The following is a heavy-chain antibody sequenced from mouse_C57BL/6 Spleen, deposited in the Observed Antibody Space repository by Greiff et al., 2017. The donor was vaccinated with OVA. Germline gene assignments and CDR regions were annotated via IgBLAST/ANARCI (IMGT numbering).Heavy chain of an antibody. CDR1: GFTFSSYG. J-gene: IGHJ2*01. CDR3: ARQYDYDVGYFDY. V-gene: IGHV5-6*01. D-gene: IGHD2-4*01. CDR2: ISSGGSYT. Sequence: EVKVVESGGDLVKPGGSLKLSCAASGFTFSSYGMSWVRQTPDKRLEWVATISSGGSYTYYPDSVKGRFTISRDNAKNTLYLQMSSLKSEDTAMYYCARQYDYDVGYFDYWGQGTTLTVSS.